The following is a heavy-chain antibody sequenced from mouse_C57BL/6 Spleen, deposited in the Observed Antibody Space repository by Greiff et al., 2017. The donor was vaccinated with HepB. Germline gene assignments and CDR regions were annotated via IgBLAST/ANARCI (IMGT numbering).Heavy chain of an antibody. CDR1: GFTFSSYG. CDR3: ARHEGDNYFDY. Sequence: EVQRVESGGDLVKPGGSLKLSCAASGFTFSSYGMSWVRQTPDKRLEWVATISSGGSYTYYPDSVKGRFTISRDNAKNTLYLQMSSLKSEDTAMYYCARHEGDNYFDYWGQGTTLTVSS. D-gene: IGHD3-3*01. J-gene: IGHJ2*01. V-gene: IGHV5-6*01. CDR2: ISSGGSYT.